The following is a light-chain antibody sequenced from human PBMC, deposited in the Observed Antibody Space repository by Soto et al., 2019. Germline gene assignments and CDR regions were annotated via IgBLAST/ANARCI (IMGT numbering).Light chain of an antibody. CDR1: SSDVGAYNY. V-gene: IGLV2-8*01. Sequence: QSALTQPPSASGSPGQSVTISCTGTSSDVGAYNYVSWYQQYPGKAPKLMIYEVNKRPSGVPDRFSGSKSGTTASLTVSGLQPEDEADYHCTSYAGSSIWVFGGGTKLTVL. J-gene: IGLJ3*02. CDR2: EVN. CDR3: TSYAGSSIWV.